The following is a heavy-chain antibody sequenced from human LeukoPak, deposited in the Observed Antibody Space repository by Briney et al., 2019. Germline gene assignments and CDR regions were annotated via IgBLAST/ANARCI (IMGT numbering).Heavy chain of an antibody. J-gene: IGHJ3*01. CDR2: IKQDGIEK. Sequence: GGSLRLSCEASGFTFSSYWMDWVRQVPGKGLEWVANIKQDGIEKYFVGSVKGRFAISRDNAKNSLYLQMNSLRVEDTAVYYCAREGMVRGVPDAFDLWGQGTMVTVSP. D-gene: IGHD3-10*01. V-gene: IGHV3-7*01. CDR1: GFTFSSYW. CDR3: AREGMVRGVPDAFDL.